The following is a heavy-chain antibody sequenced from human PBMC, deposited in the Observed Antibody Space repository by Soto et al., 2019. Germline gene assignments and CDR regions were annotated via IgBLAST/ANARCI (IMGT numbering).Heavy chain of an antibody. D-gene: IGHD2-21*01. V-gene: IGHV1-18*01. J-gene: IGHJ4*02. CDR2: SSPRSGVT. CDR3: AREMWTRAGPQNFFDY. CDR1: GYTFTSYG. Sequence: QVQLVQSEGEVRQPGASVKVSCRASGYTFTSYGIIWVRQAPGQGLEWMGYSSPRSGVTRYAQNLQGRVTLTTNTSTTTAYMELRILSSDDTAVYYCAREMWTRAGPQNFFDYWGLGALVTVSS.